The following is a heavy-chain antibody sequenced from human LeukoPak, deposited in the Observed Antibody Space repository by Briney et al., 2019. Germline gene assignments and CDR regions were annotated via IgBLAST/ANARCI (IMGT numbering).Heavy chain of an antibody. CDR3: AKDRANWAIDD. CDR2: IGGDGVA. D-gene: IGHD2-2*02. J-gene: IGHJ4*02. Sequence: GGSLRPSCAASGFTFTNHPMNWVRQAPGKGLEWVSYIGGDGVAFFADSVKGRFTMSKDDARKSLYLQMSSLRVEDTALYYCAKDRANWAIDDWGQGTQVTVSS. V-gene: IGHV3-69-1*01. CDR1: GFTFTNHP.